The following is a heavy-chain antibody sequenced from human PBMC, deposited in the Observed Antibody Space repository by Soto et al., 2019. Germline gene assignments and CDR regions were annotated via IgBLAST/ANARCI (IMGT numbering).Heavy chain of an antibody. CDR3: ARAVVGIADPKVEY. J-gene: IGHJ4*02. D-gene: IGHD6-13*01. V-gene: IGHV4-34*01. CDR1: GGSISSYY. CDR2: INHSGST. Sequence: WETLSLTCTVSGGSISSYYWSWIRQPPGKGLEWIGEINHSGSTNYNPSLKSRVTISVDTSKNQFSLKLSSVTAADTAVYYCARAVVGIADPKVEYWGQGTLVTVSS.